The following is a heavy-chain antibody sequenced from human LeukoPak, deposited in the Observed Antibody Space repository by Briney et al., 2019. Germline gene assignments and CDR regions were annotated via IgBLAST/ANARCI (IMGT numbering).Heavy chain of an antibody. CDR1: GGSISSSNYY. V-gene: IGHV4-39*02. CDR2: IYYNGAT. D-gene: IGHD3-10*01. Sequence: KPSETLSLTCTVSGGSISSSNYYWGWIRQPPGKGLEWFGSIYYNGATYYNPSLKSRVTISVDTSKNHFSLNLRSVTAADTAVYYCARPLESIFGSGSYDNWGQGTLVTVSS. J-gene: IGHJ4*02. CDR3: ARPLESIFGSGSYDN.